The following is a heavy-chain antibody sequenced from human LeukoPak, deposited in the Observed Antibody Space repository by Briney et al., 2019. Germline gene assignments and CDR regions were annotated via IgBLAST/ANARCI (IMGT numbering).Heavy chain of an antibody. Sequence: GGSLRLSCAASGFTFSTYSMSWVRQAPGKGLEWVSHISSSSSTKYYADSVKGRFTISRDNAKNSLYLQMNSLRAEDTAVYYCARDQDPYYYYMDVWGKGTTVTVSS. CDR2: ISSSSSTK. J-gene: IGHJ6*03. V-gene: IGHV3-48*01. CDR3: ARDQDPYYYYMDV. CDR1: GFTFSTYS.